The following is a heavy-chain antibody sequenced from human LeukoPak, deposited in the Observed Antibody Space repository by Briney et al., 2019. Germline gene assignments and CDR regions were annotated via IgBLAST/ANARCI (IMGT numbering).Heavy chain of an antibody. CDR2: INHSGST. J-gene: IGHJ4*02. Sequence: SGTLSLTCAVYGGSFSGYYWNWIRQPPGKGLEWIGEINHSGSTNYNPSLKSRVTISVDTSKNQFSLKLSSVTAADTAVYYCARGRVGATSPLGYWGQGTLVTVSS. V-gene: IGHV4-34*01. CDR3: ARGRVGATSPLGY. CDR1: GGSFSGYY. D-gene: IGHD1-26*01.